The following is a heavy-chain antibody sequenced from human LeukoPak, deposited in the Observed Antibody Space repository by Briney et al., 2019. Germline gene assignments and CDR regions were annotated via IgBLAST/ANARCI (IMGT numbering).Heavy chain of an antibody. CDR1: GGSISNYY. J-gene: IGHJ4*02. V-gene: IGHV4-59*01. Sequence: SEALSLTCTVSGGSISNYYWSWIRQPPGKGLEWIGYIYDNGSPNYSPSLKSPVTLSVDTSKNQFSLKLISVTAADTAVYYCARGSRTGSAVVSGYSDYWGQGTLVTVSS. CDR2: IYDNGSP. CDR3: ARGSRTGSAVVSGYSDY. D-gene: IGHD2-15*01.